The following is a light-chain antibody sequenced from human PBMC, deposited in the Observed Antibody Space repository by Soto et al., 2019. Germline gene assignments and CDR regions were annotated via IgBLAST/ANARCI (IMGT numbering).Light chain of an antibody. CDR2: TSS. J-gene: IGKJ2*01. CDR1: QSIGRN. V-gene: IGKV1-39*01. CDR3: QQSYTTVYT. Sequence: DIQMTQSPASLSASVGDRVTISCRASQSIGRNLNWYQQKPGKAPTLLMFTSSNLQSGVPSRFSGLGSGTDFTLTITSLQPEDSATYFCQQSYTTVYTFGLGTKVDIK.